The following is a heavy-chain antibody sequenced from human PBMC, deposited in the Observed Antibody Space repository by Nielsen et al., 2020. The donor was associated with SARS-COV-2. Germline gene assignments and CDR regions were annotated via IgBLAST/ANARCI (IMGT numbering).Heavy chain of an antibody. V-gene: IGHV3-30*03. CDR3: ARQATIYMNEVSGMDV. CDR1: EISFRSYG. J-gene: IGHJ6*02. D-gene: IGHD3-9*01. CDR2: TSYDGRDK. Sequence: GESLKISCVASEISFRSYGMHWVRQAPGKGLDWVAFTSYDGRDKFYADSVRGRFIVSRDNFRNTLSLHMDSLRTEDTVVYFCARQATIYMNEVSGMDVWGQGTTVTVSS.